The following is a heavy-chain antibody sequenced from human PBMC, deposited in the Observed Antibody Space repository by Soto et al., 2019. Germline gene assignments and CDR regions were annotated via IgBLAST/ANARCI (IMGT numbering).Heavy chain of an antibody. Sequence: EVQLVESGGGLVKPGGSLRLSCAASGFTFSSYSMNWVRQAPGKGLEWVSSISSSSSYIYYADSVKGRFTISRDNAKNSLYLQMNSLRAEDTAVYYCARPTYYDFWSGYYNGPYYYYGMDVWGQGTTVTVSS. V-gene: IGHV3-21*01. CDR1: GFTFSSYS. D-gene: IGHD3-3*01. CDR3: ARPTYYDFWSGYYNGPYYYYGMDV. J-gene: IGHJ6*02. CDR2: ISSSSSYI.